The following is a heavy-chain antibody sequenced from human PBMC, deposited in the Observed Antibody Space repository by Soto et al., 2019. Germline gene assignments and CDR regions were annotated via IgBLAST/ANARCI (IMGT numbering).Heavy chain of an antibody. J-gene: IGHJ4*02. CDR1: GGSISSYY. D-gene: IGHD4-17*01. CDR3: ARWYGGSLDY. CDR2: IYYSGST. Sequence: PSETLSLTCTVSGGSISSYYWSWIRQPPGKGLEWIGYIYYSGSTNYNPSLKSRVTISVDTSKNQFSLKLSSVTAADTAVYYCARWYGGSLDYWGQGTLVTVYS. V-gene: IGHV4-59*01.